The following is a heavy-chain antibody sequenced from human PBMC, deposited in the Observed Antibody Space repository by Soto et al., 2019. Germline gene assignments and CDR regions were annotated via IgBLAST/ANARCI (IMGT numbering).Heavy chain of an antibody. CDR2: ISGSGGST. V-gene: IGHV3-23*01. D-gene: IGHD2-2*02. J-gene: IGHJ6*02. CDR3: AKDHIVVVPAAIFYYGMDV. Sequence: GSLRLSCAASGFTFSSYAMSWVRQAPGKGLEWVSAISGSGGSTYYADSVKGRFTISRDNSKNTLYLQMNSLRAEDTAVYYCAKDHIVVVPAAIFYYGMDVWGQATTGTVS. CDR1: GFTFSSYA.